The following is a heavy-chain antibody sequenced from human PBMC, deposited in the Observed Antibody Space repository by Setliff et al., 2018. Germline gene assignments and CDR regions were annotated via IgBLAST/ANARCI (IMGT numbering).Heavy chain of an antibody. CDR1: GFTFSSYA. Sequence: GGSLRLSCAASGFTFSSYAMSWVRQAPGKGLEWVSGLSGTGGITYYADSVKGRFTIFRDNSKNTLYLQMSSLRADDTAMYYCAKFVGYTYGYDYWGRGTLVTAPQ. V-gene: IGHV3-23*01. J-gene: IGHJ4*02. D-gene: IGHD5-18*01. CDR2: LSGTGGIT. CDR3: AKFVGYTYGYDY.